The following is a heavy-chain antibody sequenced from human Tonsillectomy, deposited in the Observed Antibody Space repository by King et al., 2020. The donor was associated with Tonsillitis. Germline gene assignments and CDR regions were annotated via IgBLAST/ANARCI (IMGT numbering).Heavy chain of an antibody. CDR1: GFTFSSYA. V-gene: IGHV3-23*04. CDR2: ISGGGGST. J-gene: IGHJ2*01. D-gene: IGHD6-6*01. CDR3: AKEKVVVRFFDL. Sequence: VQLVESGGGLVQPGGSLRLSCAASGFTFSSYAMSWVRQAPGKGLEWVSAISGGGGSTYYADSVKGRFTISSDNSKNTLYLQMNSLRAEDTALYYCAKEKVVVRFFDLWGRGTLVTVSS.